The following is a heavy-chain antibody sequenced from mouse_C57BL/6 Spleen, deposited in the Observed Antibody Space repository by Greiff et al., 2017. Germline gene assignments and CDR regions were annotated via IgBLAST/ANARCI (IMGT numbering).Heavy chain of an antibody. J-gene: IGHJ2*01. CDR2: IYPGDGDT. CDR3: AGANYVGDY. V-gene: IGHV1-82*01. CDR1: GYAFSSSW. Sequence: VQLQQSGPELVKPGASVKISCKASGYAFSSSWMNWVKQRPGKGLEWIGRIYPGDGDTNYNGKFKGKATLTADKSSSSAYMQLSSLTSEDSAVYFCAGANYVGDYWGQGTTLTVSS. D-gene: IGHD2-1*01.